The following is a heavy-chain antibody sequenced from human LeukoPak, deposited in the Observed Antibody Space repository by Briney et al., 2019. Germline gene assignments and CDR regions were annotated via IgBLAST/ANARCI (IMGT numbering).Heavy chain of an antibody. CDR2: IYYSGST. Sequence: SETLSLTCTVSGGSISSYYWSWIRQPPGKGLEWIGYIYYSGSTYYNPSLKSRVTISVDTSKNQFSLKLSSVTAADTAVYYCPLWFGELGTDYWGQGTLVTVSS. CDR1: GGSISSYY. CDR3: PLWFGELGTDY. D-gene: IGHD3-10*01. V-gene: IGHV4-59*04. J-gene: IGHJ4*02.